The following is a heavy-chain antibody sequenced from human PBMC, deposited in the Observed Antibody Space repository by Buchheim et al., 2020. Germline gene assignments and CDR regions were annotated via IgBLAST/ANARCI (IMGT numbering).Heavy chain of an antibody. V-gene: IGHV3-23*01. CDR3: AKGGYCSSSDCYRAYYYYNMDA. Sequence: EVQLLESGGGLVQPGGSLRLSCAASGFTFNNYAMNWVRQVPGKGLEWVSGIIGSGSRTYYADSVKGRLTISRDNSKGTQYLQMNSLRAEDTAVYYCAKGGYCSSSDCYRAYYYYNMDAWGQGTT. J-gene: IGHJ6*02. D-gene: IGHD2-2*01. CDR2: IIGSGSRT. CDR1: GFTFNNYA.